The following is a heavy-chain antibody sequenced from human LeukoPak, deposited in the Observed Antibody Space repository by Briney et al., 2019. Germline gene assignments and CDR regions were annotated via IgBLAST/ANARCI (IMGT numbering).Heavy chain of an antibody. Sequence: PGGSLRLFCAASGFTFSSYAMSWVRQAPGKGLEWVSAISGSGGSTYYADSVKGRFTISRDNSKNTLYLQMNSLRAEDTAVYYCARMETYYYDSSSSDYWGQGTLVTVSS. D-gene: IGHD3-22*01. CDR1: GFTFSSYA. J-gene: IGHJ4*02. CDR2: ISGSGGST. V-gene: IGHV3-23*01. CDR3: ARMETYYYDSSSSDY.